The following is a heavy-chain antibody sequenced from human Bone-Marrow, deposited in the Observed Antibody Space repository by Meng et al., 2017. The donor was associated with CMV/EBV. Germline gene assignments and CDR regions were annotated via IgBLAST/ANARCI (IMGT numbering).Heavy chain of an antibody. CDR2: ITSDGSST. CDR1: GFTFNTYW. CDR3: ARDRGSAGTSSTDS. V-gene: IGHV3-74*01. Sequence: GGSLRLSCAASGFTFNTYWMHWVRQAPGKGLVWVSRITSDGSSTTYADSVKGRFTISRDNAKNTLYLQMNSLRAEDTALYYCARDRGSAGTSSTDSWGQGTLVTVSS. J-gene: IGHJ4*02. D-gene: IGHD6-6*01.